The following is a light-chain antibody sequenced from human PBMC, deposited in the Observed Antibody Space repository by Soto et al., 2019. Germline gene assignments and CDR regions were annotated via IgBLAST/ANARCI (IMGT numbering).Light chain of an antibody. Sequence: QLTQSPSSLSASVGDRVTITCRASQVIATHVAWYQQKPGQAPNLLIYAASTLQSGDPSRFSGGGSGTDFTLTISSLQPEDFATYYCQQLSSYPLTFGGGTKVEI. CDR2: AAS. CDR3: QQLSSYPLT. J-gene: IGKJ4*01. V-gene: IGKV1-9*01. CDR1: QVIATH.